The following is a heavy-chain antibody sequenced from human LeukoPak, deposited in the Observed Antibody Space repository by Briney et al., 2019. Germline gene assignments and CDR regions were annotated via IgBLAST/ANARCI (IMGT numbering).Heavy chain of an antibody. Sequence: GGSLRLSCAASGFTFSSYAMSWVRQAPGKGLEWVSAISGSGGSTYYADSVKGRFTISRDNSKNTLYLQMNSLRAEDTAVYYCAKVGNSCWPSQEWYFDYWGQGTLVTVSS. V-gene: IGHV3-23*01. J-gene: IGHJ4*02. CDR2: ISGSGGST. CDR1: GFTFSSYA. D-gene: IGHD6-19*01. CDR3: AKVGNSCWPSQEWYFDY.